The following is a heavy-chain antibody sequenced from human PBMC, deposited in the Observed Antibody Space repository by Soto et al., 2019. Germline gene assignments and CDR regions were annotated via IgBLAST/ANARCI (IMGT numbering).Heavy chain of an antibody. V-gene: IGHV3-7*03. Sequence: GGSLRLSCVGSGFTFSTYWMTWVRRGPGKGLEWVANINQDRTEKHYVDSVKGRFTISRDNAKNSLYLQMNSLRAEDTAVYYCVRLGGTLDYSYYAMDVWGQGTTVTVSS. CDR3: VRLGGTLDYSYYAMDV. J-gene: IGHJ6*01. CDR1: GFTFSTYW. CDR2: INQDRTEK. D-gene: IGHD3-16*01.